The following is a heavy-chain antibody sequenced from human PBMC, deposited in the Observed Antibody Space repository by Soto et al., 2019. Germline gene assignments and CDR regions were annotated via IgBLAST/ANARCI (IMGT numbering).Heavy chain of an antibody. CDR2: INPSGGGT. Sequence: QVQLVQSGTEVQKSGASVKVSCRASGYTFISYYIHLLRQAPGQGLEWMATINPSGGGTSYAPNFQGRATLTTXTSTNTVYVELSSLRSEDTALYYCARALGWSYFDYWGQGTLVTVSS. CDR1: GYTFISYY. V-gene: IGHV1-46*01. CDR3: ARALGWSYFDY. J-gene: IGHJ4*02. D-gene: IGHD6-19*01.